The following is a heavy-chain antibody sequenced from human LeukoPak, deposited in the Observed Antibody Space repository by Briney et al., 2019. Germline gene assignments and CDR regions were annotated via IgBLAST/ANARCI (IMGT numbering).Heavy chain of an antibody. CDR1: GYTFTSYG. Sequence: ASVKVSCKASGYTFTSYGISWVRQAPGQGLEWMGWISAYNGNTNYAQKLQGRVTMTTDTSTSTAYMELRSLRSDDTAVYYCARAITILGVVNKFDYWGQGTLVTVSS. CDR3: ARAITILGVVNKFDY. CDR2: ISAYNGNT. J-gene: IGHJ4*02. D-gene: IGHD3-3*01. V-gene: IGHV1-18*01.